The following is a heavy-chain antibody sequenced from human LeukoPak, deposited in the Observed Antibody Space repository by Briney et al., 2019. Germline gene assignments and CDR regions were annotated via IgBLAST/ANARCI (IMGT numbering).Heavy chain of an antibody. CDR1: GGTFSSYA. J-gene: IGHJ5*02. CDR2: IIPILGIA. D-gene: IGHD2-15*01. Sequence: ASVKVSCKASGGTFSSYAISWVRQAPGQGLEWMGRIIPILGIANYAQKFQGRVTITADKSTSTAYMELSSLRSEDTAVYYCASVVVAATGWFDPWGQGTLVTVSS. CDR3: ASVVVAATGWFDP. V-gene: IGHV1-69*04.